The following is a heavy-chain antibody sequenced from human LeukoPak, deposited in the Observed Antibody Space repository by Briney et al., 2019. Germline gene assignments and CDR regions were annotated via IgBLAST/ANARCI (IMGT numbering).Heavy chain of an antibody. J-gene: IGHJ5*02. CDR2: ISGSGGST. Sequence: GGSLRLSCAASGFTFSSYAMSWVRQAPGKGLEWVSAISGSGGSTYYADSVKGRFTISRDNSKNTPYLQMNSLRAEDTAVYYCAKGPLRYGDNWFDPWGQGTLVTVSS. CDR1: GFTFSSYA. CDR3: AKGPLRYGDNWFDP. V-gene: IGHV3-23*01. D-gene: IGHD4-17*01.